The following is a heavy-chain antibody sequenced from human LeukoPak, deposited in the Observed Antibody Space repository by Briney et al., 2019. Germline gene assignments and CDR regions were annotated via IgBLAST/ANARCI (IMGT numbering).Heavy chain of an antibody. CDR3: ARNWDFWSGHSFDY. J-gene: IGHJ4*02. V-gene: IGHV3-7*01. D-gene: IGHD3-3*01. CDR1: GFTFRSYW. Sequence: GGSLRLSCAASGFTFRSYWMSWVRQAPGKGLEWVANIKQDGSESYYVDSVKGRFTISRDDAKNSLYLQMNSLRAEDTAVYYCARNWDFWSGHSFDYWGQGTLVTVSS. CDR2: IKQDGSES.